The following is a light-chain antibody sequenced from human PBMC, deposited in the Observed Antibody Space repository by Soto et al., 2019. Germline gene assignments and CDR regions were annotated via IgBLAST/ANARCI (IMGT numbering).Light chain of an antibody. CDR1: QSVSSY. V-gene: IGKV3-11*01. CDR3: QQRSNWPPT. Sequence: EIVLTQSPATLSLSPGERATLSCSARQSVSSYLSWYQQKPGQAPRLLIYDASNRATGIPARFSGSGSGTDFTLTISSLEPEDLAVYYCQQRSNWPPTFGQGTKLEIK. CDR2: DAS. J-gene: IGKJ2*01.